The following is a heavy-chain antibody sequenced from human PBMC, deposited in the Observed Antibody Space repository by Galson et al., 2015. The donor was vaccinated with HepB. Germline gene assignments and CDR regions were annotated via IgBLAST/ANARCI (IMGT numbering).Heavy chain of an antibody. V-gene: IGHV3-30*04. CDR2: ISYDGSNK. CDR1: GFTFSSYA. Sequence: SLRLSCAASGFTFSSYAMHWVRQAPGRGLEWVAVISYDGSNKYYADSVKGRFTISRDNSKNTLYLQMNSLRAEDTAVYYCARDYGQWLVNYFDYWGQGTLVTVSS. J-gene: IGHJ4*02. CDR3: ARDYGQWLVNYFDY. D-gene: IGHD6-19*01.